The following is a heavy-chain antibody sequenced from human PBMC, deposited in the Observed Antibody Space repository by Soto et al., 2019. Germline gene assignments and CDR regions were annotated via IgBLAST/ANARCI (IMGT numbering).Heavy chain of an antibody. CDR1: GFTFSSYS. D-gene: IGHD1-26*01. CDR3: ARGAIVGATIAY. CDR2: ISSSSSYI. J-gene: IGHJ4*02. Sequence: EVQLVESGGGLVKPGGSLRLSCAASGFTFSSYSMNWVRQAPGKGLEWVSSISSSSSYIYYADSVKGRFTISRDNAKNSLYLQMNSLRAEDTAVYYCARGAIVGATIAYWGQGTLVTVSS. V-gene: IGHV3-21*01.